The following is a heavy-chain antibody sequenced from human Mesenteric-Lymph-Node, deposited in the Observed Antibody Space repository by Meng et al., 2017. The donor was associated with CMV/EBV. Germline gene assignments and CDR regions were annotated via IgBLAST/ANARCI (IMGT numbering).Heavy chain of an antibody. CDR1: CLSDYY. CDR2: IKNGGST. V-gene: IGHV4-34*01. J-gene: IGHJ4*02. D-gene: IGHD2-15*01. CDR3: VRGCYCGGGTCAGQSVFDY. Sequence: CLSDYYRTWRRQQRGRGLEWIGEIKNGGSTHYKPYLNGRVTISVDTSKNQFSLKLTSVLDADTAVYYCVRGCYCGGGTCAGQSVFDYWGQGTLVTVSS.